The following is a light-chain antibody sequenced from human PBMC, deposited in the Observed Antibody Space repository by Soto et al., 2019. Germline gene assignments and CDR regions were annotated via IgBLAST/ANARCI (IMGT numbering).Light chain of an antibody. Sequence: EIVMTQSPAIVSVSPGEGATRSCRASQSVSSYLAWYQQKPGQAPRLLIYDASNRATGIPARFSGSGSGTDYTLTINSLEPEDSAVYYCQQRSNWPSITFGQGTRLEIK. J-gene: IGKJ5*01. CDR1: QSVSSY. V-gene: IGKV3-11*01. CDR3: QQRSNWPSIT. CDR2: DAS.